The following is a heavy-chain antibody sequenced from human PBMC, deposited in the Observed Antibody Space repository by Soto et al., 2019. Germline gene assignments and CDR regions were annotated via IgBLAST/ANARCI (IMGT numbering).Heavy chain of an antibody. D-gene: IGHD4-17*01. V-gene: IGHV4-59*08. CDR3: ARRYYGDYHDAFDI. Sequence: QVQLQESGPGLVKPSETLSLTCTVSGGSISSYYWSWIRQPPGKGLEWIGYIYYSGSTNYNPSLKSRVTRSVDTSQNPFSLKLRSVTAGDTAVYYCARRYYGDYHDAFDIWGQGTMVTVSS. J-gene: IGHJ3*02. CDR1: GGSISSYY. CDR2: IYYSGST.